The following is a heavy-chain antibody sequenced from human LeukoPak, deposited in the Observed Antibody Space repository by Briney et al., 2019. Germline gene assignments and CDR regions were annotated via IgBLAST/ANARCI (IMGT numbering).Heavy chain of an antibody. CDR3: AREGCSGGSCYHNWFDP. J-gene: IGHJ5*02. V-gene: IGHV3-7*01. Sequence: PGGSLRLSCVASGFTFSSYGMHWVRQAPGKGLEWVANINQDGSEKYYVDSVKGRFTISRDNAKNSLYLQMNSLRAEDTAVYYCAREGCSGGSCYHNWFDPWGQGTLVTVSS. CDR1: GFTFSSYG. D-gene: IGHD2-15*01. CDR2: INQDGSEK.